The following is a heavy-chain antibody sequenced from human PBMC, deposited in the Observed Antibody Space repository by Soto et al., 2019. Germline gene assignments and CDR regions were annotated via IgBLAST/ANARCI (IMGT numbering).Heavy chain of an antibody. Sequence: RGESLKISCKGSGYSFTSYWISWVRQMPGKGLEWMGRIDPSDSYTNYSPSFQGHVTISADKSISTAYLQWSSLKASDTAMYYCARLIVATTRSYYYYGMDVWGQGTTVTVSS. V-gene: IGHV5-10-1*01. D-gene: IGHD5-12*01. CDR3: ARLIVATTRSYYYYGMDV. CDR1: GYSFTSYW. CDR2: IDPSDSYT. J-gene: IGHJ6*02.